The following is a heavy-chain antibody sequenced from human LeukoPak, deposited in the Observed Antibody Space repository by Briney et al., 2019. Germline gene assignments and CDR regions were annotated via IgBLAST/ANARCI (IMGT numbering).Heavy chain of an antibody. D-gene: IGHD3-10*01. CDR3: VKEQGSGYYRTADY. J-gene: IGHJ4*02. CDR1: GFTLSSCG. CDR2: ITYDGITT. Sequence: PGTSLRLSCVASGFTLSSCGMHWVRQAPGKGLEWVAVITYDGITTYSADSVKGRFTISRDTSKSTLHLQMNNLRPEDTAVYFCVKEQGSGYYRTADYWGQGTLVTVSS. V-gene: IGHV3-30*18.